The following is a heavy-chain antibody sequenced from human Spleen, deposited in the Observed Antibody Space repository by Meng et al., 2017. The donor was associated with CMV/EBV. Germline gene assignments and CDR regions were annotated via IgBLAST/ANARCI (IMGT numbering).Heavy chain of an antibody. J-gene: IGHJ4*02. CDR3: ARGRRDNEGFDF. CDR2: ISSSSRDI. V-gene: IGHV3-21*01. CDR1: EFDFSSYK. Sequence: GESLRLSCAASEFDFSSYKMNWVRQPPGKGLEWVSSISSSSRDINYADSIKGRFTISRDNAKKSVHLQMSGLRAEDTATYYCARGRRDNEGFDFWGQGTLVTVSS. D-gene: IGHD1-1*01.